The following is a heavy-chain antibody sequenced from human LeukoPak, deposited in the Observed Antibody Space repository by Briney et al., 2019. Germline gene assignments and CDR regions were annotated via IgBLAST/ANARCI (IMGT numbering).Heavy chain of an antibody. D-gene: IGHD6-6*01. CDR1: GYTLTSYD. V-gene: IGHV1-8*01. Sequence: ASVKVSCKASGYTLTSYDINWVRQATGQGLEWMGWMNPNSGNTGYAQKFQGRVSMTRTTSISTAYMELSSLRSEDTAVYYCARSIAGRSYYYYMDVWGKGTTVTVSS. CDR3: ARSIAGRSYYYYMDV. CDR2: MNPNSGNT. J-gene: IGHJ6*03.